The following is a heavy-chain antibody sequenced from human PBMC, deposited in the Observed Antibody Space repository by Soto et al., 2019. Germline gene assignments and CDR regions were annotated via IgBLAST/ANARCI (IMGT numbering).Heavy chain of an antibody. CDR3: ARDLWGYCGTDCYPLDV. CDR1: GASISSYY. J-gene: IGHJ6*02. Sequence: PSETLSLTCSVSGASISSYYYTWIRQPPGKGLEWIGYMYNTGSTIYNPSLKSRVTISVDTSKNQFSLKLNSVTAADTAVYYCARDLWGYCGTDCYPLDVWGQGTTVTVSS. D-gene: IGHD2-21*02. V-gene: IGHV4-59*01. CDR2: MYNTGST.